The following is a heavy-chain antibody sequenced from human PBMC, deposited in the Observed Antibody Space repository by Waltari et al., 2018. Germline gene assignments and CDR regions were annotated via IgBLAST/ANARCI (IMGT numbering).Heavy chain of an antibody. V-gene: IGHV1-2*06. J-gene: IGHJ3*02. CDR2: INPNSGGT. D-gene: IGHD3-9*01. CDR3: ARGHVLRYFDWLSPHDAFDI. CDR1: GYTFTGYY. Sequence: QVQLVQSGAEVKKPGASVKVSCKASGYTFTGYYMHWVRQAPGQGLEWMGRINPNSGGTNDAQKFQGRVTMTRDTSISTAYMELSRLRSDDTAVYYCARGHVLRYFDWLSPHDAFDIWGQGTMVTVSS.